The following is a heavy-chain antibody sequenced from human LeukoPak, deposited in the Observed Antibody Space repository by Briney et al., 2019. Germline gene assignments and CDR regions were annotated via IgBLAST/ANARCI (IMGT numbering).Heavy chain of an antibody. J-gene: IGHJ5*02. CDR1: GGSISSHC. CDR3: ARAVVVVPVLFDP. Sequence: PSETLSLTCTVSGGSISSHCWSWIRQPPGKGLEWNGYIYYGGSTNYNPSLKSRVTISVDTSKNQFSLKLSSVTAADTAVYYCARAVVVVPVLFDPWGQGTLVTVSS. D-gene: IGHD2-2*01. V-gene: IGHV4-59*11. CDR2: IYYGGST.